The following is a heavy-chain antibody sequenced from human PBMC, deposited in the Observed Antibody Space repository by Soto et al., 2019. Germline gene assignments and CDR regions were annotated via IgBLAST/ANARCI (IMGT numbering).Heavy chain of an antibody. D-gene: IGHD3-16*01. J-gene: IGHJ4*02. CDR2: IYYSGST. V-gene: IGHV4-59*01. CDR1: GGSISSYY. Sequence: SETLSLTCTVSGGSISSYYWSWIRQPPGKGLEWIGYIYYSGSTNYNPSLKSRVTISVDTSKNQFSLKLSSVTAADTAVYYCARDTLNVNYFDYWGQGTLVTVSS. CDR3: ARDTLNVNYFDY.